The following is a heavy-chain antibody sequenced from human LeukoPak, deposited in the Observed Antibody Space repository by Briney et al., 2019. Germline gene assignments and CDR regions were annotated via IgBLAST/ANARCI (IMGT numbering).Heavy chain of an antibody. D-gene: IGHD3-3*01. CDR1: GGSISSYY. Sequence: SETLSLTCTVSGGSISSYYWSWIRQPPGKGLEWIGYIYYSGSTNYNPSLKSRVTISVDTSKNQFSLKLSSVTAADTAVYYCARRGNDFSSGYYYYYMDVWGKGTTVTVSS. CDR3: ARRGNDFSSGYYYYYMDV. J-gene: IGHJ6*03. CDR2: IYYSGST. V-gene: IGHV4-59*01.